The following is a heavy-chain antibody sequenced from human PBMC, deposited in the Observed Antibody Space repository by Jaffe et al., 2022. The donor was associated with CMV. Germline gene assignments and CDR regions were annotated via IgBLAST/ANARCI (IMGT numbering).Heavy chain of an antibody. CDR2: IGADGSDI. CDR1: GFTFSSHW. D-gene: IGHD3-10*01. V-gene: IGHV3-74*01. Sequence: EVQLVQSGGGLVQPGGSLRLSCAVSGFTFSSHWMHWVRQTPGKGLVWVSRIGADGSDIRYADSVKGRFTISRDSDKNTLYLQMNSLRAEDTAVYFCARDVGVEFDYWGQGALVTVSS. CDR3: ARDVGVEFDY. J-gene: IGHJ4*02.